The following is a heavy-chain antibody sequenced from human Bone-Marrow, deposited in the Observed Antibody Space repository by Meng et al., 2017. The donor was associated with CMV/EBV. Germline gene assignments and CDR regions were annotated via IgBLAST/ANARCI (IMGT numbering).Heavy chain of an antibody. Sequence: SETLSLTCTVSGGSISSYYWSWIRQPPGKGLEWIGYIYYSGSTNYNPSLKSRVTISVDTSKNQFSLKLSSVTAADTAVYYCARRGYSYGDGMDVWGQGTTVTVS. CDR1: GGSISSYY. J-gene: IGHJ6*02. CDR3: ARRGYSYGDGMDV. CDR2: IYYSGST. V-gene: IGHV4-59*08. D-gene: IGHD5-18*01.